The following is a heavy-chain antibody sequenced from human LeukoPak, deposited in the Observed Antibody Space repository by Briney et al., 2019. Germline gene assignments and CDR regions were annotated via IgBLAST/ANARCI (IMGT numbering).Heavy chain of an antibody. CDR2: FDPEDGET. CDR3: ARALHGDYNNY. D-gene: IGHD4-17*01. J-gene: IGHJ4*02. CDR1: GYTLTELS. Sequence: EASVKVSCKVSGYTLTELSMHWVRQAPGKGLEWMGGFDPEDGETIYAQKFQGRVTMTEDTSTSTAYMELRSLRSNDTAVYYCARALHGDYNNYWGQGTLVTVSS. V-gene: IGHV1-24*01.